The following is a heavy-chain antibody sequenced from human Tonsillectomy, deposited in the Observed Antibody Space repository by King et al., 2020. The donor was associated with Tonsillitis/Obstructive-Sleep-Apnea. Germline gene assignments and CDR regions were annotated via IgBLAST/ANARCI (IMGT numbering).Heavy chain of an antibody. V-gene: IGHV4-59*01. CDR1: GGSISSYY. D-gene: IGHD3-10*01. CDR2: IYYSGST. Sequence: VQLQESGPGLVKPSENLSLTCTVSGGSISSYYWSWIRQPPGKGLEWIGYIYYSGSTNYNPSLKSRVTISVDTSKNQFSLKLSSVTAADTAVYYCASVAPEVRGAPAYAFDIWGQGTLVTVSS. J-gene: IGHJ3*02. CDR3: ASVAPEVRGAPAYAFDI.